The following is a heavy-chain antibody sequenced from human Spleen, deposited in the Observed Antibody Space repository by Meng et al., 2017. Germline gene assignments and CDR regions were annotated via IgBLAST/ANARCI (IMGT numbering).Heavy chain of an antibody. V-gene: IGHV3-30*01. J-gene: IGHJ4*02. Sequence: GGSLRLSCAASGFTFSNYALHWVRQAPGKGLEWVTLISIDGSNKYYADSVKGRFTISRDNSKSTLYLEMDSLRGDDTAVYYCARGFSNSNWYGEVDYWGQGTLVTVSS. CDR1: GFTFSNYA. CDR3: ARGFSNSNWYGEVDY. CDR2: ISIDGSNK. D-gene: IGHD6-13*01.